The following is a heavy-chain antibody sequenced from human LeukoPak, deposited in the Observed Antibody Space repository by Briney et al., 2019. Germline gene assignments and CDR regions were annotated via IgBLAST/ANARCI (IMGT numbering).Heavy chain of an antibody. CDR3: ASRRFGEAATDY. Sequence: GGSLRLSCAASGFTVSSNYMSWVRQAPGKGLEWVSVIYSGGSTYYADSVKGRFTISRDNSKNTLYLQMNSLRAEDTAVYYCASRRFGEAATDYWGQGTLVTVSS. V-gene: IGHV3-66*01. J-gene: IGHJ4*02. CDR1: GFTVSSNY. CDR2: IYSGGST. D-gene: IGHD3-10*01.